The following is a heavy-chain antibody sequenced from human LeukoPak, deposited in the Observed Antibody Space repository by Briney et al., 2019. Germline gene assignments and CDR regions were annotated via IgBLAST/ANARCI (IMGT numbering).Heavy chain of an antibody. J-gene: IGHJ4*02. D-gene: IGHD2/OR15-2a*01. CDR1: GGTFSSYA. CDR2: IIPILGTA. Sequence: ASVKVSCKASGGTFSSYAISWVRQAPGQGLEWMGRIIPILGTANYAQKFQGRVTITADKSTSTAYMELSSLRSEDTAVYYCARESMFSMVFFDYWGQGTLVTVSS. CDR3: ARESMFSMVFFDY. V-gene: IGHV1-69*04.